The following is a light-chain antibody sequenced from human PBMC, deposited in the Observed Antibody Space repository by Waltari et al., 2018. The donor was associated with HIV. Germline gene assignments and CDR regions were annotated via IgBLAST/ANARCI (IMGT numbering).Light chain of an antibody. V-gene: IGLV1-40*01. J-gene: IGLJ2*01. CDR1: TSNFGAGYD. CDR2: SRH. CDR3: AAWDDSLNGPV. Sequence: QSVLTQPPSVSGAPGQRVTIPCTGSTSNFGAGYDVQWYQHLPGTAPKLLIHSRHNRPPWVPDRFSGSKSGTSASLAITGLRAEDEADYYCAAWDDSLNGPVFGGGTKLTVL.